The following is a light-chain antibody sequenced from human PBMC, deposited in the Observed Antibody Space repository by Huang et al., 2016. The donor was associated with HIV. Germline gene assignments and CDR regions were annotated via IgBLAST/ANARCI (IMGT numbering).Light chain of an antibody. Sequence: EIVMTQSPATLSVSPGERATLSCRASQSVSSNLAWYQQKPGQAPRLLIYGASNRATGIPARFSGSGSGTEFTLTISSQQSEDFAVYYCQQYNNWPQAFTFGPGTKVDIK. CDR3: QQYNNWPQAFT. CDR1: QSVSSN. J-gene: IGKJ3*01. V-gene: IGKV3-15*01. CDR2: GAS.